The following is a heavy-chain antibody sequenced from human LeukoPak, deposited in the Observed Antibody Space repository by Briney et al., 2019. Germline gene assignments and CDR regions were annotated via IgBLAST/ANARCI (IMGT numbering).Heavy chain of an antibody. CDR1: DGSISSGDHF. V-gene: IGHV4-30-4*08. J-gene: IGHJ4*02. D-gene: IGHD5-18*01. CDR3: ARGRGYGYGIDY. Sequence: PSETLSLTCTVSDGSISSGDHFWSWIRQPPGKGLEWIGPIFNSGYTPYNPSLKSRLAISEDTAKHQYFLNLNYVTAADTAVYYCARGRGYGYGIDYWGQGTLVTVSS. CDR2: IFNSGYT.